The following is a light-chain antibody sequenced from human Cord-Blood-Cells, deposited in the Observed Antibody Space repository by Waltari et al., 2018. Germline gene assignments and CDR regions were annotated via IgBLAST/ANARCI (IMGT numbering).Light chain of an antibody. J-gene: IGKJ3*01. CDR1: QSISSY. V-gene: IGKV1-39*01. Sequence: LQLTPSPSSLSASVGDRVTLTCRASQSISSYLNWYQQKPGKAPKLLIYAASSLQSGVPSRFSGSGSGTDFTLTISSLQPEDFATYYCQQSYSTPFTFGPGTKVDIK. CDR3: QQSYSTPFT. CDR2: AAS.